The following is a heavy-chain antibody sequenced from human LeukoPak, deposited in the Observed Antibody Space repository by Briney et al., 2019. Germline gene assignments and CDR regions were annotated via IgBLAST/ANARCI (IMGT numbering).Heavy chain of an antibody. J-gene: IGHJ4*02. D-gene: IGHD3-9*01. Sequence: PSQTLSLTCTVSGGSISSGGYYWSWIRQHPGKGQEWIGYIYYSGGTYYNPSLKSRVTISVDTSKNQFSLKLSSVTAADTAVYYCARGSYDILTGYIVWGQGTLVTVSS. V-gene: IGHV4-31*03. CDR1: GGSISSGGYY. CDR3: ARGSYDILTGYIV. CDR2: IYYSGGT.